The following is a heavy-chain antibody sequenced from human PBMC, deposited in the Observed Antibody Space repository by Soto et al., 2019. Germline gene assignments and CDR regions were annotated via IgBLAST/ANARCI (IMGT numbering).Heavy chain of an antibody. CDR3: ARGRYDFWSGYYMGGDWFDP. Sequence: PSETLSLTCAVYGGSFSGYYWSWIRQPPGKGLEWIGEINHSGSTNYNPSLKSRVTISVDTSKNQFSLKLSSVTAADTAVYYCARGRYDFWSGYYMGGDWFDPWGQGNLVTVSS. J-gene: IGHJ5*02. V-gene: IGHV4-34*01. CDR1: GGSFSGYY. D-gene: IGHD3-3*01. CDR2: INHSGST.